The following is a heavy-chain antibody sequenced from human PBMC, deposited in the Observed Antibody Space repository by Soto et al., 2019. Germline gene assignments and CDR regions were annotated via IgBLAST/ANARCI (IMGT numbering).Heavy chain of an antibody. V-gene: IGHV3-48*01. D-gene: IGHD3-16*02. CDR2: ISESSDTI. Sequence: EVQLVESGGGLVQPGGSLRLSCTASGFTFSDYSIDWVRQTPGKGLEWLSYISESSDTIYYADSVKGRFTISRDNAKNALFLQMSSLRGEDTAVYYCARDKMGELSIADYWGQGTPVTVSS. CDR3: ARDKMGELSIADY. CDR1: GFTFSDYS. J-gene: IGHJ4*02.